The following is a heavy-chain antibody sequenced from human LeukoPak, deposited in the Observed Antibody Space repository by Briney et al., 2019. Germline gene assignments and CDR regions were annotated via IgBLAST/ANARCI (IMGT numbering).Heavy chain of an antibody. V-gene: IGHV4-4*07. D-gene: IGHD5-18*01. Sequence: SETLSPTCPVSGGSISSYYWSWIRQPAGEGLEWIGRIYTSGSTNYNPSLKSRVTMSVDTSKNQFSLKLSSVTAADTAVYYCARGGYSYPNWFDPWGQGTLVTVSS. CDR2: IYTSGST. CDR1: GGSISSYY. CDR3: ARGGYSYPNWFDP. J-gene: IGHJ5*02.